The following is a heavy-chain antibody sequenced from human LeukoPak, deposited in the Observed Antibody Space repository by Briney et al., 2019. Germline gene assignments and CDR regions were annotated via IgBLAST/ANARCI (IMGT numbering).Heavy chain of an antibody. CDR2: IYTSGST. V-gene: IGHV4-4*07. D-gene: IGHD3-3*01. Sequence: SETLSLTCTVSGGSISGYYWSWIRQPAGKGLEWIGRIYTSGSTNYNPSLKSRVTMSVDTSKNQFSLKLSSVTAADTAVYYCARDADYDFWSGYPDHYFDYWGQGTLVTVSS. J-gene: IGHJ4*02. CDR3: ARDADYDFWSGYPDHYFDY. CDR1: GGSISGYY.